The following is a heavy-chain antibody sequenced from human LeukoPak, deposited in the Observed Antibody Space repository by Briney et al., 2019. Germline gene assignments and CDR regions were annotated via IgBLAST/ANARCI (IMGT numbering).Heavy chain of an antibody. CDR3: AREPAIAAAGTGYYYYYMDV. Sequence: ASVKVSCKASGYTFTGYGISWVRQAPGQGLEWMGWISAYNGNTNYAQKLQGRVTMTTDTSTSTAYMELRSLRSDDTAVYYCAREPAIAAAGTGYYYYYMDVWGKGTTVTVSS. CDR1: GYTFTGYG. J-gene: IGHJ6*03. V-gene: IGHV1-18*01. CDR2: ISAYNGNT. D-gene: IGHD6-13*01.